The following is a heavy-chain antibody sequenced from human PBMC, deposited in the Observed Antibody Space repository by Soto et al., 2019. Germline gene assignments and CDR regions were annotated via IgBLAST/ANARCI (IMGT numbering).Heavy chain of an antibody. CDR1: GGSMSSYY. CDR2: IYYSGST. D-gene: IGHD2-2*01. Sequence: PSETLSLTCTVSGGSMSSYYWSWIRQPPGKGLEWIGYIYYSGSTNYNPSLKIRVTISVDTSKIQSSLRLTSVTAADTAVYYCERLAGYCSTNGCHGEYAMDVWGQGTTVTVSS. V-gene: IGHV4-59*08. CDR3: ERLAGYCSTNGCHGEYAMDV. J-gene: IGHJ6*02.